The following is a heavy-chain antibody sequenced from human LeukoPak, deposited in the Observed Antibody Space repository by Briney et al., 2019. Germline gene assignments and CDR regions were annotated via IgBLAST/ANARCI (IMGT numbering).Heavy chain of an antibody. CDR3: AKGGTYYYDGSGYYRDAFDI. J-gene: IGHJ3*02. CDR1: GFTFSSYA. Sequence: GGSLRLSCAASGFTFSSYAMSWVRQAPGKGLEWVSAISGSGGSTYYADSVKGRFTISRDNSKNTLYLQMNSLRAEDTVVYYCAKGGTYYYDGSGYYRDAFDIWGQGTMVTVSS. CDR2: ISGSGGST. D-gene: IGHD3-22*01. V-gene: IGHV3-23*01.